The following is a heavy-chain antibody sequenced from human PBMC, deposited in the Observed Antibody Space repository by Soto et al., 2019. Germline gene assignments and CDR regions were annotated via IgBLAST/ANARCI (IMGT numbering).Heavy chain of an antibody. CDR2: VSGSGDRT. D-gene: IGHD6-19*01. J-gene: IGHJ3*01. Sequence: GGSLRLSCAASGFSFGTYAMTWVRQAPGKGLEWVSAVSGSGDRTYYADSVKGRFTISRDNLKNTLSLQMNSLRVEDAAVYYCAKVHRSGWYSRGSFDFWGRGAMVTVSS. V-gene: IGHV3-23*01. CDR3: AKVHRSGWYSRGSFDF. CDR1: GFSFGTYA.